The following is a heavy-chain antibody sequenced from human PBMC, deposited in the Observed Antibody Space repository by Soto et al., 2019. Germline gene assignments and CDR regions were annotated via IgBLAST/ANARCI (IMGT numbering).Heavy chain of an antibody. D-gene: IGHD1-26*01. V-gene: IGHV1-46*01. CDR1: GYAFTSYY. J-gene: IGHJ4*02. Sequence: DSVKVSRKASGYAFTSYYMHWVGQAPGQGLEWMGIINPSGGSTSYAQKFQGRVTMTRDTSTSTVYMELSSLRSEDTAVYYCARDMGRVGASMLDWGQGTLVTVSS. CDR3: ARDMGRVGASMLD. CDR2: INPSGGST.